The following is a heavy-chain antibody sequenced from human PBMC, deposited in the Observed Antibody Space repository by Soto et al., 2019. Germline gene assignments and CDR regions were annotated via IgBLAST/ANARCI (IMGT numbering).Heavy chain of an antibody. V-gene: IGHV1-18*01. J-gene: IGHJ4*02. CDR1: GYSFTSHG. CDR3: ATWAGQARDFGGPFDY. Sequence: QIRLVQSGVAVKNPGASVKVPCQGSGYSFTSHGVSWVRQAPGQGLEWMGWINGVTGRTTYARRFQGRVALTTDKSTNTAYMELTRLRSDDAAGYYCATWAGQARDFGGPFDYWGQGTLVTGSS. D-gene: IGHD4-17*01. CDR2: INGVTGRT.